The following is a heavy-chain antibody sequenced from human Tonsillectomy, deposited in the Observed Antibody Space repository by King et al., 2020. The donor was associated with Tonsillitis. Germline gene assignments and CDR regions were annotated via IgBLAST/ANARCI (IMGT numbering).Heavy chain of an antibody. CDR3: ASMVTSLSSWFDP. CDR1: GFTFSSYS. J-gene: IGHJ5*02. CDR2: ISSSSRTI. D-gene: IGHD2-21*02. V-gene: IGHV3-48*01. Sequence: VQLVESGGGLVQPGGSLRLSCAASGFTFSSYSMNWVRQAPGKGLEWVSYISSSSRTIYYADSVKGRFTIYRDNAKNSLYLQMNSLRVEDTDVFYCASMVTSLSSWFDPWGQGTLVTVSS.